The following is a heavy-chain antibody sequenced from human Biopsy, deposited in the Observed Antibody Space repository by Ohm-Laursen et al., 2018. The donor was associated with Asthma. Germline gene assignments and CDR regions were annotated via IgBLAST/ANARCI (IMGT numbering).Heavy chain of an antibody. J-gene: IGHJ4*02. V-gene: IGHV3-7*05. Sequence: SLRLSCAASGFTFSTSWMTWVRQAPGTGLEREANIKEDGSEKNYVDSVKGRFTISRDNGKNSLYLQMNSLRTEDAAVYYCARDVDLRSVYWGQGTLVTVSS. CDR3: ARDVDLRSVY. CDR1: GFTFSTSW. D-gene: IGHD2-15*01. CDR2: IKEDGSEK.